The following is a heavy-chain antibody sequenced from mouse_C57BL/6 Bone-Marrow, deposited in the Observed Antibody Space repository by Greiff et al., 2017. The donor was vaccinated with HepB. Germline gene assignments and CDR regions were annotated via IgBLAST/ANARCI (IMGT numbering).Heavy chain of an antibody. CDR2: ISSGGSYT. CDR1: GFTFSSYG. CDR3: AVLWYFDV. Sequence: EVKLMESGGDLVKPGGSLKLSCAASGFTFSSYGMSWVRQTPDKRLEWVATISSGGSYTYYPDSVKGRFTISRDNAKNTLYLQMSSLKSEDTAMYYCAVLWYFDVWGTGTTVTVSS. J-gene: IGHJ1*03. V-gene: IGHV5-6*01.